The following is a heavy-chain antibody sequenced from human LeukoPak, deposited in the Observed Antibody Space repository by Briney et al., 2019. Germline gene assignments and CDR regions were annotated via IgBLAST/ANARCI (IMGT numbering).Heavy chain of an antibody. CDR3: AKEPQRFGGVRVNFDY. D-gene: IGHD3-10*01. Sequence: GGSLRLSCATSEFTFSNYAMSWVRQAPGKGLEWVSSISANGGSTYYADSVKGRFTISRDNSRNTLYLQMSSLRAEDTAVYYCAKEPQRFGGVRVNFDYWGQGTLVTVSS. CDR2: ISANGGST. CDR1: EFTFSNYA. V-gene: IGHV3-23*01. J-gene: IGHJ4*02.